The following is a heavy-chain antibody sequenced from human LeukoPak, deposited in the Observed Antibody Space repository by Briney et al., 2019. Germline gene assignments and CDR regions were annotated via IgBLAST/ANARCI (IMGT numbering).Heavy chain of an antibody. CDR1: GFTFSSYS. CDR2: ISSSSYI. V-gene: IGHV3-21*01. Sequence: GGSLRLSCAASGFTFSSYSMNWVRQAPGKGLEWVSSISSSSYIYYADSVKGRFTISRDNAKNSLYLQMNSLRAEDTAVYYCARDLDNWNDRRLDYWGQGTLVTVSS. CDR3: ARDLDNWNDRRLDY. J-gene: IGHJ4*02. D-gene: IGHD1-20*01.